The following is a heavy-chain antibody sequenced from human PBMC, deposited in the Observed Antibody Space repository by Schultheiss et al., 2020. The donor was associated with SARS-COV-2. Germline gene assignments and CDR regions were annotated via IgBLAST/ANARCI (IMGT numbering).Heavy chain of an antibody. V-gene: IGHV4-38-2*01. Sequence: SETLSLTCGVSGYSISSGYYWGWIRQPPGKGLEWIGNVYHTGSTYYNPSLKSRVTISVDTSKNQFSLKLTSVTAADTAVYYCARVGELSFALDYWGQGALVTVSS. CDR2: VYHTGST. J-gene: IGHJ4*02. CDR1: GYSISSGYY. D-gene: IGHD3-10*01. CDR3: ARVGELSFALDY.